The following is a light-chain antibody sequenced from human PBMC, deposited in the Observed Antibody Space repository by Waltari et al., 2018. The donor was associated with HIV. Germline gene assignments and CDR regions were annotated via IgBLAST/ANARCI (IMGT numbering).Light chain of an antibody. V-gene: IGLV2-8*01. Sequence: QSALTQPPSASGSPGQSVTISCTGTSSDVGGYNYVSWYQQHPGKAPKLMIYEVSKRPSGVPDRFSGLGSGNTASLTVSGLQAEDEADYYCSSYTGSDNLVFGGGTKLTVL. J-gene: IGLJ2*01. CDR1: SSDVGGYNY. CDR2: EVS. CDR3: SSYTGSDNLV.